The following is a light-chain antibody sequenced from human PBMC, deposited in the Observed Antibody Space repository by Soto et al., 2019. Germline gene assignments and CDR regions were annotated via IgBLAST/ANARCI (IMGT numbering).Light chain of an antibody. J-gene: IGKJ5*01. CDR1: QSVSSY. CDR3: QQYNNWPIT. V-gene: IGKV3-11*01. CDR2: AAS. Sequence: EIVLTQSPATLSLSPGERATLSCRASQSVSSYLAWYQQKPGQAPRLVIYAASNRATGIPARFSGSGSGTDFTLTISSLRSEDSAVYLCQQYNNWPITFGQGIRLEI.